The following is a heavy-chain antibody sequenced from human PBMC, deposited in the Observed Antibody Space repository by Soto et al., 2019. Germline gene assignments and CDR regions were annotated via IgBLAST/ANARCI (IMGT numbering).Heavy chain of an antibody. D-gene: IGHD3-10*01. Sequence: EVRLLESGGGLVQPGGSLRLSCVASGFDFSTYAMSWVRQAPGKGLEWVSVIGEGGVSRVYADAVKGRFTISRDNSKNTLYLQMTSRRIDDTAMYYCARDSVTRVSSDIPGMDVWGQGTTVSVSS. V-gene: IGHV3-23*01. CDR3: ARDSVTRVSSDIPGMDV. J-gene: IGHJ6*02. CDR2: IGEGGVSR. CDR1: GFDFSTYA.